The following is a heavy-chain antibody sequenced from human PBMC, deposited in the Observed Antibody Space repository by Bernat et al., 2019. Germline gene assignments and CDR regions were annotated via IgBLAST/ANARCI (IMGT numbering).Heavy chain of an antibody. J-gene: IGHJ6*02. CDR2: IYYSGST. V-gene: IGHV4-59*08. Sequence: QVQLQESGPGLVKPSETLSLTCTVSGGSINSYYWSWIRQPPGKGLEWIGYIYYSGSTNYNPSLKSRVTILVDMSKNQFSLKVSSVTAADTAVYYCARQGYYDYYGMDVWGQGTTVTVSS. CDR3: ARQGYYDYYGMDV. CDR1: GGSINSYY.